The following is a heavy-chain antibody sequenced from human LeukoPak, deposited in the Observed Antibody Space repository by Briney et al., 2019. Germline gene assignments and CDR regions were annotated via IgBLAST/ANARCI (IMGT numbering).Heavy chain of an antibody. V-gene: IGHV1-8*03. CDR3: ARASTTDYGFDY. CDR2: MNSNSGNT. CDR1: GYTFTSYD. J-gene: IGHJ4*02. Sequence: GASVKVSCKASGYTFTSYDINWVRQATGQGLEWMGWMNSNSGNTGYAQKFQGRVTITRNTSISTAYMELSSLRSEDTAAYYCARASTTDYGFDYWGQGTLVTVSS. D-gene: IGHD1-1*01.